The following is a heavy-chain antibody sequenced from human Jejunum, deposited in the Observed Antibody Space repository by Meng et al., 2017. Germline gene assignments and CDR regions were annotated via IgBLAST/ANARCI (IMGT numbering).Heavy chain of an antibody. D-gene: IGHD3-22*01. CDR3: AHRLRNSGGYYKSFDH. CDR2: IYWDDYQ. CDR1: GFSLTTTGVS. V-gene: IGHV2-5*02. J-gene: IGHJ4*02. Sequence: QLPSEWSRPTQLHPPQTPTLTCPFSGFSLTTTGVSVAWIRQSPGKALERLALIYWDDYQRYCPSLRNMLTITRNISINQSILTLTNMVPVDTATDYCAHRLRNSGGYYKSFDHWCQEALVTVSS.